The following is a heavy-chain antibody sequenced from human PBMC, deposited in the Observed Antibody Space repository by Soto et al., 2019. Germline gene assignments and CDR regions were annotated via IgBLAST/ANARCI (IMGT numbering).Heavy chain of an antibody. Sequence: GGSLRLSCAASGFTFGDYAMHWVRQVPGKGLEWVSGFKWNSGDVGYADSVEGRFTISRDNAKNSLYLQMNSLRPEDTAVYYCAKDRSSGSPYYGMDFWGQGTMVTASS. CDR3: AKDRSSGSPYYGMDF. J-gene: IGHJ6*02. CDR2: FKWNSGDV. CDR1: GFTFGDYA. D-gene: IGHD3-10*01. V-gene: IGHV3-9*01.